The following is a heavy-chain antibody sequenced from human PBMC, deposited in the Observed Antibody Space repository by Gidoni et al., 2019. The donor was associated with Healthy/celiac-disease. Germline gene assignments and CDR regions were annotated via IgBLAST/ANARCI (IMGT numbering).Heavy chain of an antibody. J-gene: IGHJ3*02. CDR3: ARPTTRNAFDI. CDR1: GGSFSGYY. Sequence: QVQLQQWGAGLLKPSETLSLTCAVYGGSFSGYYWSWIRQPPGKGLEWIGEINHSGSTNYNPSLKSRVTISVDTSKNQFSLKLSSVTAADTAVYYCARPTTRNAFDIWGQGTMVTVSS. CDR2: INHSGST. V-gene: IGHV4-34*01. D-gene: IGHD4-17*01.